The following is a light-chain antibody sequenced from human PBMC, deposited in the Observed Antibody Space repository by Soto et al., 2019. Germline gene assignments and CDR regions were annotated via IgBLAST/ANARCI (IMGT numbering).Light chain of an antibody. CDR3: GTWDNSLCGVV. CDR2: DND. V-gene: IGLV1-51*01. CDR1: RSNIGNKF. Sequence: QSVLTQPPSVSAAPGQKVTISCSGSRSNIGNKFVSWYQQLPGTIPRLLIYDNDQRPSGIPDRFSGSKSGTSATLGITGLQTGDEADYYCGTWDNSLCGVVFGGGTQLTVL. J-gene: IGLJ2*01.